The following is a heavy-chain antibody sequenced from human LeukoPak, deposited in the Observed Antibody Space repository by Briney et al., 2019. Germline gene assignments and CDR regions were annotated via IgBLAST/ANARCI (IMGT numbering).Heavy chain of an antibody. CDR2: ISAYNGNT. Sequence: ASVKVSCKASGYTFTSYGISWVRQAPGQGLEWMGWISAYNGNTNYAQKVQGRVTMTTDTSTSTVYMELSSLRSEDTAVYYCASTRIRMGAFDIWGQGTMVTVSS. CDR3: ASTRIRMGAFDI. J-gene: IGHJ3*02. D-gene: IGHD2-15*01. V-gene: IGHV1-18*01. CDR1: GYTFTSYG.